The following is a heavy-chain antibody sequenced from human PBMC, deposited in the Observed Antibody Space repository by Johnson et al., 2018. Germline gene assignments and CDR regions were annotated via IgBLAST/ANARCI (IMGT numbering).Heavy chain of an antibody. V-gene: IGHV3-30*18. Sequence: QVQLQESGGGVVQXGRSXRLXCAASGFTFSLYAMHWFRQAPGRGLERVAVTSADGRVNDYAYSVEARFTISRDNSRNTLYLQMNSLTTDDSAMYYCAKDKHDYGDRWAGGFWGQGTLVTVSS. CDR3: AKDKHDYGDRWAGGF. CDR2: TSADGRVN. J-gene: IGHJ4*02. CDR1: GFTFSLYA. D-gene: IGHD4-17*01.